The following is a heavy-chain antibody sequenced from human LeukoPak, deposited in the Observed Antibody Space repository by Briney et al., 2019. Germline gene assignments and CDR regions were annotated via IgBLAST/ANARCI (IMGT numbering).Heavy chain of an antibody. Sequence: GGSLRLSCAASGFTFSNYGMHWVRQAPGKGREWVAVISYDGSNKNYADSVEGRFTISRDNSKNTYLQMNSLRPEDTAVYYCARVGMTTMTVDVWGQGTTVAVSS. J-gene: IGHJ6*02. CDR2: ISYDGSNK. D-gene: IGHD5-24*01. V-gene: IGHV3-30*03. CDR3: ARVGMTTMTVDV. CDR1: GFTFSNYG.